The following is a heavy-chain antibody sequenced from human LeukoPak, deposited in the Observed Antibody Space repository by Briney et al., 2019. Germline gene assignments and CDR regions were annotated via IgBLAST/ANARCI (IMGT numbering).Heavy chain of an antibody. Sequence: PGGSLRLSCAASGFTFSSFNMNWVRHAPGKGLEWISYISSSGSTTDYADSVRGRFAVSRDNAKNSLYLQMNSLGAEDTALYYCASLTYYDLLTGYNNWFDPWSQGTLVTVSS. V-gene: IGHV3-48*04. J-gene: IGHJ5*02. CDR1: GFTFSSFN. CDR3: ASLTYYDLLTGYNNWFDP. CDR2: ISSSGSTT. D-gene: IGHD3-9*01.